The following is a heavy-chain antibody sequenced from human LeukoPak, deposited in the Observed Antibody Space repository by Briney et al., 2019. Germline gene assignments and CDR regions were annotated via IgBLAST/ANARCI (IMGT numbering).Heavy chain of an antibody. V-gene: IGHV3-23*01. D-gene: IGHD6-13*01. J-gene: IGHJ4*02. CDR3: ATSYSSSSRY. Sequence: GGSLRLSCAASGFTFSSYAMSWVRQAPGKGLEWVSLINGGGGSTYYADSVKGRFTISRDNSKNTLYLQMNSLRAEDTAVYYCATSYSSSSRYWGQGTLVTVSS. CDR1: GFTFSSYA. CDR2: INGGGGST.